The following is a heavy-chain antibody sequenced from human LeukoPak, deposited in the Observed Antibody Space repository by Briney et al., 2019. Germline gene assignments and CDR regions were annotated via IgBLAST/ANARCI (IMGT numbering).Heavy chain of an antibody. J-gene: IGHJ6*02. CDR1: GFTFSSYA. V-gene: IGHV3-30-3*01. Sequence: GGSLRLSCAASGFTFSSYAMHWVRQAPGKGLEWVAVISYDGSNKYYADSVKGRFTISRDNSKNTLYLQMNSLRAEDTAVYYCARDPHDIVVVVAATYYYYYDMDVWGQGTTVTVSS. CDR3: ARDPHDIVVVVAATYYYYYDMDV. CDR2: ISYDGSNK. D-gene: IGHD2-15*01.